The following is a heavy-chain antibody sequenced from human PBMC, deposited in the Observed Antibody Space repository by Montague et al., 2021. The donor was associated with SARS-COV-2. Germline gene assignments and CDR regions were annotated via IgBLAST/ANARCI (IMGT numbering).Heavy chain of an antibody. D-gene: IGHD6-6*01. Sequence: SPRLSCAASGFTFSSYEMNWVRQAPGKGLEWVSYISSSGSTIYYADSVKGRFTISRDNAKNSLYLQMNSLRAEDTAVYYCARDAEILEYSSLGSCDYWGQGTLVTVSS. CDR1: GFTFSSYE. CDR2: ISSSGSTI. V-gene: IGHV3-48*03. CDR3: ARDAEILEYSSLGSCDY. J-gene: IGHJ4*02.